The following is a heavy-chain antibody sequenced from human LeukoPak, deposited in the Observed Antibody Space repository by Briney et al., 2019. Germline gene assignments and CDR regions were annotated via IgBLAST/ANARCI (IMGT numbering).Heavy chain of an antibody. CDR2: IYYSGST. CDR1: GGSISSGGYY. Sequence: SETLSLTCTVSGGSISSGGYYWSWIRQHPGKGLEWIGYIYYSGSTYYNPSLKSRVTISVDTSKNQFSLKLSSVTAADTAVYYCARDITARSHYYYMDVWGKGTTVTVSS. V-gene: IGHV4-31*03. J-gene: IGHJ6*03. CDR3: ARDITARSHYYYMDV. D-gene: IGHD6-6*01.